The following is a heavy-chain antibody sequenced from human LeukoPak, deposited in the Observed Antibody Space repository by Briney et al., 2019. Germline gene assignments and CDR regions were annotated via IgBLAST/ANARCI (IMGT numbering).Heavy chain of an antibody. V-gene: IGHV3-13*01. CDR2: IGTAGDT. J-gene: IGHJ3*02. Sequence: GVSLRLSCAASGFTFSSYDMHWVRQATGKGLEWVSAIGTAGDTYYPGSVKGRFTISRENAKNSLYLQMNSLRAEDTAVYYCARGYYDSSGYYWTLDAFDIWGQGTMVTLSS. D-gene: IGHD3-22*01. CDR3: ARGYYDSSGYYWTLDAFDI. CDR1: GFTFSSYD.